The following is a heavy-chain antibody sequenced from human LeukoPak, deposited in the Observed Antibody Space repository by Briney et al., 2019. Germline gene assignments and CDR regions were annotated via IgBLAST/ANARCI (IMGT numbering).Heavy chain of an antibody. Sequence: PSETLSLTCTVSAGSVNNSNFFWGWIRQPPGRGLEWLGSIYTSGSTYSNPSLKSRVTLSIDTSKSQFSLRLTSVTAADTAVYYCARHGYDRSGFHSNWGQGTLVTASS. CDR3: ARHGYDRSGFHSN. CDR1: AGSVNNSNFF. J-gene: IGHJ4*02. V-gene: IGHV4-39*01. D-gene: IGHD3-22*01. CDR2: IYTSGST.